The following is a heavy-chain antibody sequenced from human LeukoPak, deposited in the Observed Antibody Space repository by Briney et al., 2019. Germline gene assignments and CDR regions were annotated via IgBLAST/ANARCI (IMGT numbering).Heavy chain of an antibody. V-gene: IGHV3-11*06. Sequence: PGGSLRLSCAASGLTFSDYYMSWIRQAPGKGLEWVSYISSSSSYTNYADSVKGRFTISRDNAKNSLYLQMNSLRAEDTAVYYCARDRVSIAVAGKEGYFDYWGQGTLVAVSS. CDR2: ISSSSSYT. CDR1: GLTFSDYY. J-gene: IGHJ4*02. D-gene: IGHD6-19*01. CDR3: ARDRVSIAVAGKEGYFDY.